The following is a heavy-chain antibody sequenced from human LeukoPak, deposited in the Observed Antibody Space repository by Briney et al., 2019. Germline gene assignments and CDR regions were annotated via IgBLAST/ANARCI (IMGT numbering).Heavy chain of an antibody. Sequence: SETLSLTCTVSGGSISSSSYYWGWIRQPPGKGLEWIGSIYYSGSTYYNPSLKSRVTLSVDTSKNQFSRKLSSVTAADTAVYYCASRYCSDGSCPFDYWGQGTLVTVSS. CDR1: GGSISSSSYY. J-gene: IGHJ4*02. CDR2: IYYSGST. CDR3: ASRYCSDGSCPFDY. V-gene: IGHV4-39*01. D-gene: IGHD2-15*01.